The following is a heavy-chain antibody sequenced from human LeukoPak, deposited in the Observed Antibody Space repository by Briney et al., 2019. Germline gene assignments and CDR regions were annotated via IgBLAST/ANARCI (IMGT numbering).Heavy chain of an antibody. V-gene: IGHV3-48*03. CDR1: GFTFSCYE. Sequence: PGGSLRLTCAASGFTFSCYEMNWVRQAPGKGLEWVSYISSSGSTIYYADSVKGRFTISRDNAKNSLYLQMNSLRAEDTAVYYCARDGGFGELPDYWGQGTLATVSP. CDR2: ISSSGSTI. J-gene: IGHJ4*02. D-gene: IGHD3-10*01. CDR3: ARDGGFGELPDY.